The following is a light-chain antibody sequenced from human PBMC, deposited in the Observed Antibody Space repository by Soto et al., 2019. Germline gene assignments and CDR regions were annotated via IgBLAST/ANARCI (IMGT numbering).Light chain of an antibody. V-gene: IGLV2-14*01. CDR1: ATDVGAYNY. J-gene: IGLJ2*01. Sequence: QSVLTQPASVSGSPGQSITISCTGTATDVGAYNYVSWYQQHPGRAPKLIIYAVTERPSGVADRFSGSKSGDTASLTISGLQAEDEAHYYCSSFTSSTTLLFGGGTKLTVL. CDR3: SSFTSSTTLL. CDR2: AVT.